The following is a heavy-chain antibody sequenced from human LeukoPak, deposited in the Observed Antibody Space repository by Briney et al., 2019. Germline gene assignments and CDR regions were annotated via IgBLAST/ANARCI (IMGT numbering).Heavy chain of an antibody. Sequence: GGSLRLSCAASGFTFSNYAMNWVRQAPGKGLEWVSSISEFGNGPSYADFVKGRFTISRDDSRNTLYLQMNSLRAEDTAVYYCAKQYVDVWGQGTLVTVSS. V-gene: IGHV3-23*01. CDR1: GFTFSNYA. CDR2: ISEFGNGP. J-gene: IGHJ5*02. CDR3: AKQYVDV.